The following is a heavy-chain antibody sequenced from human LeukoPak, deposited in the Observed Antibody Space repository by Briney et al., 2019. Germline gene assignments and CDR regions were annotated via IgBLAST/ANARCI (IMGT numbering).Heavy chain of an antibody. CDR2: INPNSGGT. CDR3: AIPGDIVVVPAATVDY. V-gene: IGHV1-2*06. D-gene: IGHD2-2*01. J-gene: IGHJ4*02. Sequence: ASVKVSCKASGYTFTCYYMHWVRQTPGQGLEWMGRINPNSGGTNYAQKFQGRVTMTRDTSISTAYMELSRLRSDDTAVYYCAIPGDIVVVPAATVDYWGQGTLVTVSS. CDR1: GYTFTCYY.